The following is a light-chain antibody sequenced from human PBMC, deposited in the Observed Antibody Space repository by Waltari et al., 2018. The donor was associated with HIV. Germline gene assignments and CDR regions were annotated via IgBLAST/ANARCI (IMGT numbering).Light chain of an antibody. J-gene: IGKJ4*01. V-gene: IGKV3-20*01. CDR3: PQYVNSLT. CDR1: QTHTGNF. Sequence: IVLTQSPDTLFLSPGERDTDPCRASQTHTGNFLAWYQQKPAQAPTLLIYGASSRATDIPDRFSGSGSGTDFTLTISRLEPEDFALYYCPQYVNSLTFGGGTKVEIK. CDR2: GAS.